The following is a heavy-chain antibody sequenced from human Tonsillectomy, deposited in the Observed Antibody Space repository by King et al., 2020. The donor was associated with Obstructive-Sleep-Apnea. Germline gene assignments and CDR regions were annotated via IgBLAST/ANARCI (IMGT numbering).Heavy chain of an antibody. J-gene: IGHJ4*02. D-gene: IGHD3-16*02. Sequence: QLVQSGGGVVQPGRSLRLSCAASGFTFSSYAMHWVRQAPGKGLEWVAIISYDGSDKYYADSVKGRFAISRDNSKNTLFLQMNSLRAEDTAVYYCARDGRCYEYLWRSYRYTSYFDYWGQGTLVTVSS. CDR1: GFTFSSYA. CDR3: ARDGRCYEYLWRSYRYTSYFDY. CDR2: ISYDGSDK. V-gene: IGHV3-30*09.